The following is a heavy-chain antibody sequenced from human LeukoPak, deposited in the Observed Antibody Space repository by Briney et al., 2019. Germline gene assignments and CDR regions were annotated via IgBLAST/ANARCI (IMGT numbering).Heavy chain of an antibody. J-gene: IGHJ6*02. Sequence: SETLSLTCAVYGGSFSGYYWSWIRQPPGKGLERIGEINHSGSTNYNPSLKSRVTISVNTSKNQFSLKLSSVTAADTAVYYCASSSPRITIFWTYYGMDVWGQGTTVTVSS. D-gene: IGHD3-9*01. CDR3: ASSSPRITIFWTYYGMDV. CDR1: GGSFSGYY. CDR2: INHSGST. V-gene: IGHV4-34*01.